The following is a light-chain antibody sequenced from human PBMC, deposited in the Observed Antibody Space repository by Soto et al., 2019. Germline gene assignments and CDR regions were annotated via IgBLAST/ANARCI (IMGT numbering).Light chain of an antibody. Sequence: SYELTQPPSVSVAPGQTARITCGGDNIGSKSVHWYQQKPGQAPVLVVYNDRDRPSGIPDRFSGSNSGSTATLTISGVEAGDEADYYCQLWVSSSHHFYAFGTGTKVTVL. CDR2: NDR. CDR3: QLWVSSSHHFYA. CDR1: NIGSKS. J-gene: IGLJ1*01. V-gene: IGLV3-21*02.